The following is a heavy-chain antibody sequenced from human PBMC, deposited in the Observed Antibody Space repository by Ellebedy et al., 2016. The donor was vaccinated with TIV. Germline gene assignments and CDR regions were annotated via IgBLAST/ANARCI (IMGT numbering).Heavy chain of an antibody. V-gene: IGHV3-74*01. D-gene: IGHD3-3*01. CDR2: ITGNGRGT. J-gene: IGHJ5*02. CDR3: TREHWSSLPS. Sequence: PGGSLRLSCAASGFFFSPQWMSWVRQAPGKGLVWVSGITGNGRGTNYADSVRGRFVISRDNAKNILYLQMNSLGADDTAVYYCTREHWSSLPSWGQGTLVTVSS. CDR1: GFFFSPQW.